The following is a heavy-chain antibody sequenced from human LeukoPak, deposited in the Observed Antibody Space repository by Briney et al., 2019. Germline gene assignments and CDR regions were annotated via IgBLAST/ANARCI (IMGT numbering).Heavy chain of an antibody. Sequence: GGSVRLSCAASGFTFSSYIMNWVRQAPGKGLEWVSSISSSSSYIYYTDSVKGRITISRDNAKNSLYLQMNSLRAEDTAVYYCARGGDILTGYYTDYWGQGTLVTVSS. D-gene: IGHD3-9*01. V-gene: IGHV3-21*01. CDR1: GFTFSSYI. CDR2: ISSSSSYI. CDR3: ARGGDILTGYYTDY. J-gene: IGHJ4*02.